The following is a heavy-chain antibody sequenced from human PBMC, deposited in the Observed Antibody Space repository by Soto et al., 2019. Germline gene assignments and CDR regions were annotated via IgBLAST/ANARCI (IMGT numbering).Heavy chain of an antibody. CDR3: AKDRSGYPPYY. D-gene: IGHD5-12*01. CDR1: GFTFSSYG. J-gene: IGHJ4*02. V-gene: IGHV3-30*18. Sequence: HPGGSLRLSCAASGFTFSSYGMHWVRQAPGKGLEWVAVISYDGSNKYYADSVKGRFTISRDNSKNTLYLQMNSLRAEDTAVYYCAKDRSGYPPYYWGQGTLVTVSS. CDR2: ISYDGSNK.